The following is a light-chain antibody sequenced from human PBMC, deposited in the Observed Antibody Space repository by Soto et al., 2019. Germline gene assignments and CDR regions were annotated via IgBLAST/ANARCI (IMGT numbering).Light chain of an antibody. J-gene: IGKJ4*01. CDR2: DAS. CDR1: QSVSSY. V-gene: IGKV3-11*01. CDR3: QQRSNWPLT. Sequence: EIVLTQSPATLSLSPGERATISCRASQSVSSYLAWYQQKPGQAPRLLIYDASNRATGIPARSSGSGSGTDFTLTISSLEPEDFAVYYCQQRSNWPLTFGGGTKV.